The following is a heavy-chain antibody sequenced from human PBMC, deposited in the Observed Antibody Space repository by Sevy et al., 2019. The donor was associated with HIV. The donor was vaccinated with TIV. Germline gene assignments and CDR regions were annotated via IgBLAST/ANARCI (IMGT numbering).Heavy chain of an antibody. CDR1: GYIFTSYG. CDR2: INGHNGNT. V-gene: IGHV1-18*01. J-gene: IGHJ4*02. CDR3: ARDGYDGSGYQRGLFDF. Sequence: ASVKVSCKASGYIFTSYGISWVLQAPRQGLEWMGWINGHNGNTNYVQNLQGRVTMTTDTSTNTAYMELRSLRSDDTAVYYCARDGYDGSGYQRGLFDFWGQRTLVTVSS. D-gene: IGHD3-22*01.